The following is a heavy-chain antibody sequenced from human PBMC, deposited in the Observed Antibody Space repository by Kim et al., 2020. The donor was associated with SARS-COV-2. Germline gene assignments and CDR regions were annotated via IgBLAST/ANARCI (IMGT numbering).Heavy chain of an antibody. CDR2: ISYDGSNK. CDR3: AKEGGGYPLY. V-gene: IGHV3-30*18. Sequence: GGSLRLSCVASEFTFSTYGMFWVRQAPGKGLEWVAIISYDGSNKYYADSVKGRFTISRDNSENTLYLQMNSLRAEDTAVYYCAKEGGGYPLYWGQGTLVTVSS. D-gene: IGHD6-19*01. J-gene: IGHJ4*02. CDR1: EFTFSTYG.